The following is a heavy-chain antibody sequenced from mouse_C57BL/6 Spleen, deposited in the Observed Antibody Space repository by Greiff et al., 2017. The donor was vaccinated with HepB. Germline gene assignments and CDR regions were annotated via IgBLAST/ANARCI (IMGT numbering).Heavy chain of an antibody. Sequence: EVQLVESGPGLVKPSQSLSLTCSVTGYSITSGYYWNWIRQFPGNKLEWMGYISYDGSNNYNPSLKNRISITRDTSKNQFFLKLNSVTTEDTATYYCARDYYGRDYAMDYWGQGTSVTVSS. J-gene: IGHJ4*01. V-gene: IGHV3-6*01. CDR3: ARDYYGRDYAMDY. D-gene: IGHD1-1*01. CDR2: ISYDGSN. CDR1: GYSITSGYY.